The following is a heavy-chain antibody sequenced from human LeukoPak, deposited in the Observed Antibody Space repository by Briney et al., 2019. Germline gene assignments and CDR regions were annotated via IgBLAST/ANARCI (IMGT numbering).Heavy chain of an antibody. CDR1: GYTFTSYD. CDR2: IIPIFGTA. J-gene: IGHJ6*03. D-gene: IGHD3-9*01. V-gene: IGHV1-69*05. Sequence: GASVKVSCKASGYTFTSYDISWVRQAPGQGLEWMGGIIPIFGTANYAQKFQGRVTITTDESTSTAYMELSSLRSEDTAVYYCARDHWDDILTGYQNYYYYYMDVWGKGTTVTVSS. CDR3: ARDHWDDILTGYQNYYYYYMDV.